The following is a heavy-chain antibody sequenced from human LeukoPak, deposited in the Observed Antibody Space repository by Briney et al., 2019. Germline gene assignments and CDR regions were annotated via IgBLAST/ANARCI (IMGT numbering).Heavy chain of an antibody. D-gene: IGHD3-22*01. CDR3: AREGLGGHDSSGYSDY. V-gene: IGHV1-46*01. CDR1: GYTFTSYY. CDR2: INPSGGST. J-gene: IGHJ4*02. Sequence: ASVKVSCKASGYTFTSYYMHWVRQAPGQGLEWMGIINPSGGSTSYAQKFQGRVTMTRDTSTSTVYMELSSLRSEDTAVYYCAREGLGGHDSSGYSDYWGQGTLVTVPS.